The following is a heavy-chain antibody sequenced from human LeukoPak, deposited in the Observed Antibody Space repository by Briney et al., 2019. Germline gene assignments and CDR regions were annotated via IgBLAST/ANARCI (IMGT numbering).Heavy chain of an antibody. CDR1: GFSFSRSG. V-gene: IGHV3-30*02. J-gene: IGHJ3*02. CDR2: IGYDGSKI. D-gene: IGHD3-16*01. CDR3: AKEGRGGFDI. Sequence: GGSLRLSCAASGFSFSRSGMHWVRQAPGKGLEWVTFIGYDGSKIYYADSVKGRFTISRDNSKNTLYLQMNSLRAEDTAVYYCAKEGRGGFDIWGQGTMVTVSS.